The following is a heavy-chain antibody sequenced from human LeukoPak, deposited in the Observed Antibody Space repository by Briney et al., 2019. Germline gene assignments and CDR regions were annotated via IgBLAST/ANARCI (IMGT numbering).Heavy chain of an antibody. CDR2: IYYSGST. CDR3: ARKTFRYCTNGVCYRGHWYFDL. J-gene: IGHJ2*01. D-gene: IGHD2-8*01. V-gene: IGHV4-30-4*07. CDR1: GGSISSGGYS. Sequence: SQTLSLTCAVSGGSISSGGYSWSWIRQPPGKGLEWIGYIYYSGSTNYNPSLKSRVTISVDTSKNQFSLKLSSVTAADTAVYYCARKTFRYCTNGVCYRGHWYFDLWGRGTLVTVSS.